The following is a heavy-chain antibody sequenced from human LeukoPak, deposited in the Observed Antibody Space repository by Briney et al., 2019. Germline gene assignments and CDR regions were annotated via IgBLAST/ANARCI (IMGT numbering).Heavy chain of an antibody. D-gene: IGHD2-15*01. CDR3: AKDPEGTPNNWFDP. CDR1: GFTFDDYA. Sequence: PGGSLRLSCAASGFTFDDYAMHWVRQAPGKGLEWVSGISWNSGSIGYADSVKGRFTISRDNAKNSLYLQMNSLRAEDTALYYCAKDPEGTPNNWFDPWGQGTLDTVSS. J-gene: IGHJ5*02. CDR2: ISWNSGSI. V-gene: IGHV3-9*01.